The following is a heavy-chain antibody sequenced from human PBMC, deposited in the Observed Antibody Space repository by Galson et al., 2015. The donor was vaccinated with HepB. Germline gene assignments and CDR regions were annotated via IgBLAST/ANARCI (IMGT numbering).Heavy chain of an antibody. CDR1: GFIFSSYG. J-gene: IGHJ4*02. D-gene: IGHD1-26*01. CDR3: ARFSGTYYSGYWDY. CDR2: IGYDGSSK. Sequence: SLRLSCAASGFIFSSYGMHWVRQAPGKGLEWVAAIGYDGSSKYYADSVKGRFTISRDNSKNTLYLQVNSLRAEDTAVYYCARFSGTYYSGYWDYWGQGTLVTVSS. V-gene: IGHV3-33*03.